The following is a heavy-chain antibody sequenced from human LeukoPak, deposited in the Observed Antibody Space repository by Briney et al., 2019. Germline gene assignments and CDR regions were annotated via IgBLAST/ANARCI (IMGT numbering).Heavy chain of an antibody. Sequence: GGSLRLSCAASGFTFDDYAMHWVRQVPGKGLEWVSGISWNSGSIGYADSVKGRFTISRDNAKKSLYLQMNGLRPEDTALYYCALLYGSGSYYSDYWGQGTLVTVSS. CDR1: GFTFDDYA. CDR3: ALLYGSGSYYSDY. D-gene: IGHD3-10*01. J-gene: IGHJ4*02. CDR2: ISWNSGSI. V-gene: IGHV3-9*01.